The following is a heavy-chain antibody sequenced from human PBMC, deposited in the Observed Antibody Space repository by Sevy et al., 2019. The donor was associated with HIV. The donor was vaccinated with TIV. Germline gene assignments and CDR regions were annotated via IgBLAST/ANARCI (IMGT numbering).Heavy chain of an antibody. Sequence: SETLSLTCTVSGGSISSHYWSWIRQPPGKGLEWIGYIYYSGSTNYNPSLKSRVTISVDTSKNQFSLKLSSVTAADTAVYYCARHYDFWTGSLSGGYFDYWGQGTLVTVSS. CDR1: GGSISSHY. CDR3: ARHYDFWTGSLSGGYFDY. CDR2: IYYSGST. J-gene: IGHJ4*02. V-gene: IGHV4-59*08. D-gene: IGHD3-3*01.